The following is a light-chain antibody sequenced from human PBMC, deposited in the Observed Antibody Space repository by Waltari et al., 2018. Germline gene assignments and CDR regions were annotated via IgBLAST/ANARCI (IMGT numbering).Light chain of an antibody. CDR3: SSQSSNNVVL. CDR1: RNDVGGYNY. CDR2: DVS. J-gene: IGLJ2*01. V-gene: IGLV2-14*01. Sequence: QSALTQPASVSWSPGQSVTIFCTGTRNDVGGYNYVSWYQEHPGQAPRVIIYDVSDRPSGVSDRFSGSKSGNTASLTISGLQAEDEADYYCSSQSSNNVVLFGGGTKLTVL.